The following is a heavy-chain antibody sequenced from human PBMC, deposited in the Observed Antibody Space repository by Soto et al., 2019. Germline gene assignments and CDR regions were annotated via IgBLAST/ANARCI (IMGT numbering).Heavy chain of an antibody. J-gene: IGHJ5*02. D-gene: IGHD2-15*01. V-gene: IGHV1-8*01. CDR1: GYTFTSYD. Sequence: ASVKVSCKASGYTFTSYDINWVRQATGQGLEWMGWMNPNSGNTGYAQKFQGRVTMTRNTSISTAYMELSSLRSEDTAVYYCARGRDVVVVPADWFDPWGQGTLVTVSS. CDR2: MNPNSGNT. CDR3: ARGRDVVVVPADWFDP.